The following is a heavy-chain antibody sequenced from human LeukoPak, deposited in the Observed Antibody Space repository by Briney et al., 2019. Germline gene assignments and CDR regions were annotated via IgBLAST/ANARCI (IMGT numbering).Heavy chain of an antibody. CDR1: GFTFSSNA. V-gene: IGHV3-30*04. Sequence: GGSLRLSCAASGFTFSSNAMHWVRQAPGKGLEWVAVISYDGSNKYYADSVKGRFTISRDNSKNTLYVQMNSLRADDTAVYYCARDGGDGYNLDYWGQGTLVTVSS. J-gene: IGHJ4*02. CDR3: ARDGGDGYNLDY. CDR2: ISYDGSNK. D-gene: IGHD5-24*01.